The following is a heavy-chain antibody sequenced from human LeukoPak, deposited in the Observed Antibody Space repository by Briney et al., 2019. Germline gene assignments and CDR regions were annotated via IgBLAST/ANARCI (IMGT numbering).Heavy chain of an antibody. Sequence: ISTSSSYIYYADSVKGRFTISRDNAKNSLYLQMNSLRAEDTAVYYCAKRGTTYYDVLTGSFLDYWGQGTLVTVSS. CDR2: ISTSSSYI. J-gene: IGHJ4*02. CDR3: AKRGTTYYDVLTGSFLDY. V-gene: IGHV3-21*01. D-gene: IGHD3-9*01.